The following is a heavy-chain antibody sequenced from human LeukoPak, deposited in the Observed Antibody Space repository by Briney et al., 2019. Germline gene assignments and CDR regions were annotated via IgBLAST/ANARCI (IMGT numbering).Heavy chain of an antibody. CDR3: ARDTDGYFDS. CDR1: GFTFSSYA. J-gene: IGHJ4*02. V-gene: IGHV3-23*01. CDR2: ISGSGGST. Sequence: GGSLRLSCAVSGFTFSSYAMSWVRQAPRKGLEWVSAISGSGGSTYYADSVKGRFTISRDNSKNTLYLQMNGLRVEDTAVYHCARDTDGYFDSWGQGSLVTVSS. D-gene: IGHD5-24*01.